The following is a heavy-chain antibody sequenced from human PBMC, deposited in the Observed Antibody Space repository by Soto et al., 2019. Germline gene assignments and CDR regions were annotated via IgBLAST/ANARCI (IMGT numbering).Heavy chain of an antibody. CDR2: ISGSGGST. CDR1: GFTFSSYA. D-gene: IGHD3-3*01. Sequence: QTGGSLRLSCAASGFTFSSYAMSWVRQAPGKGLEWVSAISGSGGSTYYADSVKGRFTISRDNSKNTLYLQMNSLRAEDTAVYYCAKDGATIFGVVTPRWYYYYGMDVWGQGTTVTVSS. J-gene: IGHJ6*02. CDR3: AKDGATIFGVVTPRWYYYYGMDV. V-gene: IGHV3-23*01.